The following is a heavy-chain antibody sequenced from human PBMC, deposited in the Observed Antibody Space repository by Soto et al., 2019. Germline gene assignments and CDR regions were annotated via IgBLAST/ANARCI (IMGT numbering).Heavy chain of an antibody. CDR3: AKDLNTIFGVVIPHYYYYGMDV. CDR1: GFTFSSYA. D-gene: IGHD3-3*01. CDR2: ISGSGGST. J-gene: IGHJ6*02. Sequence: PGGSLRLSCAASGFTFSSYAMSWVRQAPGEGLEWVSAISGSGGSTYYADSVKGRFTISRDNSKNTLYLQMNSLRAEDTAVYYCAKDLNTIFGVVIPHYYYYGMDVRGQGTTVTVSS. V-gene: IGHV3-23*01.